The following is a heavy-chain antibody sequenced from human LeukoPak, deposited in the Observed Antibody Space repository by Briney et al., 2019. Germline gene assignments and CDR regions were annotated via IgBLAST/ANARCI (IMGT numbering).Heavy chain of an antibody. D-gene: IGHD3-3*01. V-gene: IGHV3-48*01. CDR3: ARDRDQRRITIFGVARGYFDY. CDR1: GFTFKNHG. CDR2: ISSSSSTI. Sequence: LTGRSLRLSCAASGFTFKNHGMPWVRQAPGKGLEWVSYISSSSSTIYYADSVKGRFTISRDNAKNSLYLQMNSLRAEDTAVYYCARDRDQRRITIFGVARGYFDYWGQGTLVTVSS. J-gene: IGHJ4*02.